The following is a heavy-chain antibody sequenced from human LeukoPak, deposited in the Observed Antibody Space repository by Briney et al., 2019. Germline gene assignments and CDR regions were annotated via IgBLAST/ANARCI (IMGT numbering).Heavy chain of an antibody. Sequence: ASVKVSCKPSGYTFTSYDIYWVREATGQVLEWMGWMNTNSGNTGYAQKFQSRVTMTRNTSISTAYMELSSLRSEYTAVYYCATGRLNSGSYYRSAFDIWGQGTMVTVSS. CDR2: MNTNSGNT. CDR1: GYTFTSYD. V-gene: IGHV1-8*01. J-gene: IGHJ3*02. D-gene: IGHD1-26*01. CDR3: ATGRLNSGSYYRSAFDI.